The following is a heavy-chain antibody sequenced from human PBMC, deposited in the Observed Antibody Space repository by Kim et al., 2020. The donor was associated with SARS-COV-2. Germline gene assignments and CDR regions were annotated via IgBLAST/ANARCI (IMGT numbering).Heavy chain of an antibody. CDR2: IYYSGST. CDR1: GGSISSYY. D-gene: IGHD3-22*01. J-gene: IGHJ4*02. Sequence: SETLSLTCTVSGGSISSYYWSWIRQPPGKGLEWIGYIYYSGSTNYNPSLKCRVTISVDMSKNQISLKLSSVTAADTAVYYCARSGNYYDSSGYSQFDSWGQGTLVTVSP. V-gene: IGHV4-59*01. CDR3: ARSGNYYDSSGYSQFDS.